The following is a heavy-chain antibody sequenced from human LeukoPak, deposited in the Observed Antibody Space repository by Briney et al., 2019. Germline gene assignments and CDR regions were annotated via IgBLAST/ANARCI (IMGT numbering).Heavy chain of an antibody. J-gene: IGHJ4*02. CDR1: GFTFSSYA. V-gene: IGHV3-23*01. CDR2: ISGSGGST. CDR3: AKAKYYDFWSGTDY. Sequence: GALRLSCAASGFTFSSYAMSWVRQAPGKGLEWVSAISGSGGSTYCADSVKGRFTISRDNSKNTLYLQMNSLRAEDTAVYYCAKAKYYDFWSGTDYWGQGTLVTVSS. D-gene: IGHD3-3*01.